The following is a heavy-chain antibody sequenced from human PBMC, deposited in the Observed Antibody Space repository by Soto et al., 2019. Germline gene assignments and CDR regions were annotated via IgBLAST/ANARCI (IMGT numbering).Heavy chain of an antibody. CDR2: IYPGDSDT. CDR1: GCSFTSFL. V-gene: IGHV5-51*01. J-gene: IGHJ5*02. Sequence: EAMTISCKGSGCSFTSFLIAWVRQMPGKGLEWMGIIYPGDSDTRYSPSFQGQVTISGDKSINTAYLQWSSLKASDTAMYYCATTLPSSVRSFFSSIDPSGPGPLVSLSS. CDR3: ATTLPSSVRSFFSSIDP. D-gene: IGHD1-1*01.